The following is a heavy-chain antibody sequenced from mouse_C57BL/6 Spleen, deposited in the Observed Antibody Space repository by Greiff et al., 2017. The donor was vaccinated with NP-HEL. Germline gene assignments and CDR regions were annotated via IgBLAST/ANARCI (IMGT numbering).Heavy chain of an antibody. D-gene: IGHD4-1*01. CDR3: AREGPLGRYFDV. CDR2: IDPNSGGT. CDR1: GYPFTSYW. Sequence: QVQLQQPGAELVKPGASVKLSCKASGYPFTSYWMHWVKQRPGRGLEWIGRIDPNSGGTKYNEKFKSKATLTVDKPSSTAYMKLSSLTSEDSAVYYCAREGPLGRYFDVWGTGTTVTVSS. J-gene: IGHJ1*03. V-gene: IGHV1-72*01.